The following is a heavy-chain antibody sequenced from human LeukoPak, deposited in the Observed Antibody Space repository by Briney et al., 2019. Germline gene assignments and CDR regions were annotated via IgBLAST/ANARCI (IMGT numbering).Heavy chain of an antibody. CDR2: IRYDGSNK. CDR3: AKAQAGGYYYYMDV. J-gene: IGHJ6*03. V-gene: IGHV3-30*02. CDR1: GFTFSSYA. D-gene: IGHD1-26*01. Sequence: GGSLRLSCAASGFTFSSYAMNWVRQAPGKGLEWVAFIRYDGSNKYYADSVKGRFTISRDNSKNTLYLQMNSLRAEDTAVYYCAKAQAGGYYYYMDVWGKGTTVTVSS.